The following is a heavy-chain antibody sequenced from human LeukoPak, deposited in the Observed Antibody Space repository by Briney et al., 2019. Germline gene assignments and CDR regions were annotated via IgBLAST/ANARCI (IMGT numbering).Heavy chain of an antibody. CDR1: GFTFSDHY. J-gene: IGHJ4*02. V-gene: IGHV3-72*01. CDR2: TGNKANSYTT. CDR3: ARVKTSSGWYYFDS. D-gene: IGHD6-19*01. Sequence: GGSLRLSCAASGFTFSDHYMDWVRQAPGKGLEWVGRTGNKANSYTTEYAASVKGRFTISRDDSKNSLYLQMNSLKTEDTAVYYCARVKTSSGWYYFDSWGQGTLVTVSS.